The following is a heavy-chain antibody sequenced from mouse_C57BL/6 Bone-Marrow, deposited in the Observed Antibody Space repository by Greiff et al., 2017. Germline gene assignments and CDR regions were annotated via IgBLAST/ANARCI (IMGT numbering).Heavy chain of an antibody. J-gene: IGHJ4*01. D-gene: IGHD1-1*01. CDR3: VRSFDYGSSLYAMDY. CDR1: GYTFTSYW. V-gene: IGHV1-59*01. Sequence: QVQLQQPGAELVRPGTSVKLSCKASGYTFTSYWMHWVKQRPGQGLEWIGVIDPSDSYTNYNQKFKGKATLTVDTSSSTAYMQLSSLTSEDSAVYYCVRSFDYGSSLYAMDYWGQGTSVTVSS. CDR2: IDPSDSYT.